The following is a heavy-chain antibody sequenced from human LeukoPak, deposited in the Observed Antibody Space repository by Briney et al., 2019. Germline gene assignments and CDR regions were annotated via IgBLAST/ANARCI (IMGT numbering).Heavy chain of an antibody. CDR1: GYTFTGYY. CDR3: ARDRDSLAGWFDP. V-gene: IGHV1-2*06. CDR2: INPNSGGT. D-gene: IGHD2-21*01. Sequence: GASVKVSCKASGYTFTGYYMHWVRQAPGQGLEWMGRINPNSGGTNYAQKFQGRVTMTRDTSISTAYMELSRLRSDDTAVYYCARDRDSLAGWFDPWGQGTLVTVSS. J-gene: IGHJ5*02.